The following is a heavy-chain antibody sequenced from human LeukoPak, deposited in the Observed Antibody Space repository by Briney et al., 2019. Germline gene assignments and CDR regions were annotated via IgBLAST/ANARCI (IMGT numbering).Heavy chain of an antibody. Sequence: GASVKVSCKASGYTFTGYYMHWVRQAPGQGLEWMGWINPNSGGTNYAQKFQGRVTMTRDMSTSTVYMELSSLRSEDTAVYYCARGYETYYYDSSGQTNPRLPYYFGYWGQGTLVTVSS. CDR1: GYTFTGYY. J-gene: IGHJ4*02. CDR2: INPNSGGT. D-gene: IGHD3-22*01. V-gene: IGHV1-2*02. CDR3: ARGYETYYYDSSGQTNPRLPYYFGY.